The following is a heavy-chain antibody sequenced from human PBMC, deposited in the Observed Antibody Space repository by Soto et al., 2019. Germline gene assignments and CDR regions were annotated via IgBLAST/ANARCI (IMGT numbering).Heavy chain of an antibody. CDR2: INPGNGDT. D-gene: IGHD2-15*01. CDR3: ARVGVVVAATQMEYDY. CDR1: GYTFTRYA. J-gene: IGHJ4*02. Sequence: ASVKVSCKASGYTFTRYAMHCVRQAPGQRPEWMGWINPGNGDTKYSENLQGRVTFARDTSASTTYMELGSLRSEDTAVYYCARVGVVVAATQMEYDYWGQGTLVTVSS. V-gene: IGHV1-3*01.